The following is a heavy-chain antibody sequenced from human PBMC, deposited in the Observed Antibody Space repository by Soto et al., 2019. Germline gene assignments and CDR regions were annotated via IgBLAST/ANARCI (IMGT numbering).Heavy chain of an antibody. J-gene: IGHJ4*02. D-gene: IGHD3-22*01. CDR2: ISAGGGGT. Sequence: GGSLRLSCAASGFTFNNYAAAWVRQAPGKGLEWVSAISAGGGGTYYADSVKGRFTISRDNSNNTLSLQMNSLRAEDTAIYYCAKYDNSGYYFSAFDYWGQGALVTVSS. CDR1: GFTFNNYA. CDR3: AKYDNSGYYFSAFDY. V-gene: IGHV3-23*01.